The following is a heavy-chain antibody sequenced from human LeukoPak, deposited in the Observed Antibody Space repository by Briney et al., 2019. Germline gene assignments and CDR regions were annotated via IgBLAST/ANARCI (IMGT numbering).Heavy chain of an antibody. CDR3: ARNGGYGKFDY. J-gene: IGHJ4*02. V-gene: IGHV4-38-2*01. Sequence: SETLSLTCAVSGYSISSGYYWGWIRQPPGKGLEWIGSMFHSGSTYYNPSLKSRVTISVDTSKNQLSLKLSSVTAADTAFYYCARNGGYGKFDYWGQGTLVTVSS. D-gene: IGHD1-26*01. CDR2: MFHSGST. CDR1: GYSISSGYY.